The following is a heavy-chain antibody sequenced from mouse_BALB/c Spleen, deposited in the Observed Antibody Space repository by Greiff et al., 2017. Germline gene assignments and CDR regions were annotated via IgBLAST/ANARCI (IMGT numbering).Heavy chain of an antibody. J-gene: IGHJ3*02. Sequence: EVQLMESGPGLVKPSQSLSLTCTVTGYSITSDYAWNWIRQFPGNKLEWMGYISYSGSTSYNPSLKSRISITRDTSKNQFFLQLNSVTTEDTATYYCARRDDYDAWGQGTLVTVSA. V-gene: IGHV3-2*02. D-gene: IGHD2-4*01. CDR2: ISYSGST. CDR3: ARRDDYDA. CDR1: GYSITSDYA.